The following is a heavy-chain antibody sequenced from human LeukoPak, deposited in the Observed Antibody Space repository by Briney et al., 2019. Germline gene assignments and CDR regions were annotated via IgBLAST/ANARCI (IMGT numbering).Heavy chain of an antibody. CDR3: ARDLDYYDSSGYYANDAFDI. V-gene: IGHV3-21*01. CDR1: GFTFSSYS. Sequence: GGSLRLSCAASGFTFSSYSMNWVRQAPGKGLEWVSSISSSSSYIYYADSVKGRFTISRDNAKNSLYLQMNSLRAEDTAVYYCARDLDYYDSSGYYANDAFDIWGQGTMVIVSS. D-gene: IGHD3-22*01. CDR2: ISSSSSYI. J-gene: IGHJ3*02.